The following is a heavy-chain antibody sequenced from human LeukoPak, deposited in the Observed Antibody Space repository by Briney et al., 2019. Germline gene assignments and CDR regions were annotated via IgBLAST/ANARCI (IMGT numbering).Heavy chain of an antibody. Sequence: SVKVSCKASGYTFTGQDMHWVRQAPGQGLEWMGWINPNTGVTNYAQRLQGRVTMTRDTTISTAYMELSRLTSDDTAVYYCASYPRYSSSPPFDYWGQGTLVTVSS. V-gene: IGHV1-2*02. CDR3: ASYPRYSSSPPFDY. CDR1: GYTFTGQD. D-gene: IGHD6-6*01. J-gene: IGHJ4*02. CDR2: INPNTGVT.